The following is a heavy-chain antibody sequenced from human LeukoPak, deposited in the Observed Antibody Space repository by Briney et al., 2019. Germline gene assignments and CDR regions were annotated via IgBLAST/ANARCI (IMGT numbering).Heavy chain of an antibody. CDR1: GYSFTSYW. J-gene: IGHJ5*02. D-gene: IGHD3-10*01. CDR2: IYPGDSDT. Sequence: GESLKISCKGSGYSFTSYWIGWVRQMPGKGLEWMGIIYPGDSDTRYSPSSQSQVTISADKSISTAYLQWSSLKASDTAMYYCARRRGFGELGTHWFDPWGQGTLVTVSS. CDR3: ARRRGFGELGTHWFDP. V-gene: IGHV5-51*01.